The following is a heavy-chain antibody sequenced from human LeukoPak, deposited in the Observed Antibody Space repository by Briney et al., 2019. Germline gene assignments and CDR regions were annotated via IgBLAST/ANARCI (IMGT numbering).Heavy chain of an antibody. CDR2: IDWDDDK. V-gene: IGHV2-70*04. D-gene: IGHD3-22*01. CDR3: AASIVGYYYYGMDV. CDR1: GFSLSTSGMR. Sequence: SGPALVKPTQTLTLTCTFSGFSLSTSGMRASWIRQPPGKALEWLARIDWDDDKFYSTSPKTRLTISKDTSKNQVVLTMTNLDPVDTATYYCAASIVGYYYYGMDVWGQGTTVTVSS. J-gene: IGHJ6*02.